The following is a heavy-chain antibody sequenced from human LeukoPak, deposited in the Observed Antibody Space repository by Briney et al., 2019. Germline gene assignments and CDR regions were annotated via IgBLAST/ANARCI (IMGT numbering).Heavy chain of an antibody. J-gene: IGHJ2*01. Sequence: PGESLRLSCTASGFPFSTYSMNWVRQAPGKGLEWISYISSSTKTIYYADSVRGRFTISRDNGKTSLFLQMTSLRDDDTAVYYCARDRYGDSVALDFWYFDLWGRGTLVTVSS. CDR3: ARDRYGDSVALDFWYFDL. CDR2: ISSSTKTI. D-gene: IGHD4-17*01. V-gene: IGHV3-48*02. CDR1: GFPFSTYS.